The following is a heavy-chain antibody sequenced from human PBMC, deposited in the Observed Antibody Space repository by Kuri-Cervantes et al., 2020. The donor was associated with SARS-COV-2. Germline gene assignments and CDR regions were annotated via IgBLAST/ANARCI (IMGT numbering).Heavy chain of an antibody. J-gene: IGHJ4*02. CDR1: GFTFSSYS. CDR3: ARDQTYYYDSSGYPGDY. D-gene: IGHD3-22*01. Sequence: GGSLRLSCAASGFTFSSYSMNWVRQAPGKGLEWVSYISSSSSNIYYADSVKGRFTISRDNAKNSLYLQMNSLRDEDTAVYYCARDQTYYYDSSGYPGDYWGQGTLVTVSS. CDR2: ISSSSSNI. V-gene: IGHV3-48*02.